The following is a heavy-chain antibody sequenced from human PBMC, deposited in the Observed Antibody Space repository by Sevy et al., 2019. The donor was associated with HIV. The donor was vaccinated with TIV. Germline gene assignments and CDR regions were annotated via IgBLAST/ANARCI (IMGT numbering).Heavy chain of an antibody. CDR3: ATTKDYYENSGSPFDD. J-gene: IGHJ4*02. V-gene: IGHV1-24*01. Sequence: ASVKVSCKVSGYSLTKLSIHWVRQAPGKGPEWMGSFDPEDGETIYARKFQGRVTMTEDTSTDTAYMELGSLRSEDTAVYYCATTKDYYENSGSPFDDWGQGTLVTVSS. D-gene: IGHD3-22*01. CDR2: FDPEDGET. CDR1: GYSLTKLS.